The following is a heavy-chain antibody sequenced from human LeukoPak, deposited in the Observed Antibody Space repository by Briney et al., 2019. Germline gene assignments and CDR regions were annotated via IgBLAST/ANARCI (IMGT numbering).Heavy chain of an antibody. D-gene: IGHD3-22*01. CDR3: ARPYYDSSGYYHDAFDI. CDR2: NYHSGST. Sequence: SETLSLTCAVSGGSLSSGAYSWSWIRQPPGKGLEWIGYNYHSGSTYYNPSLKSRVTMSVDTSKNQFFLKLSSVTAADTAVYYCARPYYDSSGYYHDAFDIWGQGTMVTVSS. J-gene: IGHJ3*02. CDR1: GGSLSSGAYS. V-gene: IGHV4-30-4*07.